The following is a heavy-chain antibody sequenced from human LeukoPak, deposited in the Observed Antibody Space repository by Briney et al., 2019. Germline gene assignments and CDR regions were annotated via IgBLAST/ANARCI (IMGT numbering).Heavy chain of an antibody. CDR2: VHESGRT. D-gene: IGHD3-16*02. Sequence: SETLSLTCTVSGGSISDYYWSWIRQPPGKGLEWIGYVHESGRTSYNPSLKSRVTISVDTSKNQFSLDLNSVTAADTAVCYCARADYRGLRGFMHDYWGQGSLVTVSS. CDR1: GGSISDYY. CDR3: ARADYRGLRGFMHDY. J-gene: IGHJ4*02. V-gene: IGHV4-59*01.